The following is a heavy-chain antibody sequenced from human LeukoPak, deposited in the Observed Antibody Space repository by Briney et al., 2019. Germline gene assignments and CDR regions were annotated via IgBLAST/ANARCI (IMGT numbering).Heavy chain of an antibody. CDR2: IYYSGST. D-gene: IGHD2-21*01. CDR3: ARGYLSGSVFCC. Sequence: SETLSLTCTVSGGSISSGGYYWSWIRQHPGKGLEWIGYIYYSGSTYYNPSLKSRVTISVDTSKNQFSLKLSSVTAADTAVYYCARGYLSGSVFCCWGQGTLVTVSS. CDR1: GGSISSGGYY. J-gene: IGHJ4*02. V-gene: IGHV4-31*03.